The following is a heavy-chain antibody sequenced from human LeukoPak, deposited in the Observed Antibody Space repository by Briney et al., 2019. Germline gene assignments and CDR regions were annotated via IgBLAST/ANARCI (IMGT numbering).Heavy chain of an antibody. CDR1: SGSISSGGHY. V-gene: IGHV4-31*03. J-gene: IGHJ4*02. Sequence: SETLSLTCTVSSGSISSGGHYWSWIRQHPGKGLEWIGYIYYSGTTYYNPPLQSRVTISVDTSKNQFSLKLSSVTAADTAVYYCARSNYGSGSYYNSWGQGTLVTVSS. CDR3: ARSNYGSGSYYNS. D-gene: IGHD3-10*01. CDR2: IYYSGTT.